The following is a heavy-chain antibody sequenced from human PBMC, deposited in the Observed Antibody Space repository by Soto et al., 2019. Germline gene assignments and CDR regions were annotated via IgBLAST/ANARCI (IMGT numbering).Heavy chain of an antibody. D-gene: IGHD6-19*01. Sequence: GGSLRLSCAASGFTFSSYWMHWVRQAPGKGLVWVSRINSDGSSTSYADSVKGRFTISRDNAKNTLYLQMNSLRAEDTAVYYCAREGSSGWYDAFDIWGQGTMVTVSS. J-gene: IGHJ3*02. CDR2: INSDGSST. CDR3: AREGSSGWYDAFDI. CDR1: GFTFSSYW. V-gene: IGHV3-74*01.